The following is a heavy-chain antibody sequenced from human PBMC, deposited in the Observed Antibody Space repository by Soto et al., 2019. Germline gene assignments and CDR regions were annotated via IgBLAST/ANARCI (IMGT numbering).Heavy chain of an antibody. D-gene: IGHD2-15*01. V-gene: IGHV3-23*01. J-gene: IGHJ4*02. CDR3: AQLPLGYCNGCTCYRYFEY. CDR2: ITGNGGST. CDR1: GFTFSNYA. Sequence: EVQLLDSGGGLAQPGGSLRLSCAASGFTFSNYAMTWVRQAPGKGLEWVSIITGNGGSTYYADSVKGRFTISRDNSQNTLYVQMNSLRVEDTAVYYCAQLPLGYCNGCTCYRYFEYWGQGTLVTVSS.